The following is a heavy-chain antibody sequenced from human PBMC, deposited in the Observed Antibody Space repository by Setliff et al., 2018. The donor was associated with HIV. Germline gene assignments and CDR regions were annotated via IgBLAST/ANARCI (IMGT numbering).Heavy chain of an antibody. CDR3: AKDFQWSTVNTPLNYQYGMDV. J-gene: IGHJ6*02. Sequence: PGGSLRLSCAASGFNFSSHTMNWIRQAPGKGLEWVSSISSTGTYIYYADSMKGRFTISRDNAKNSLYLQLNSLRAEDTAVYYCAKDFQWSTVNTPLNYQYGMDVWGQGTTVTVSS. CDR1: GFNFSSHT. D-gene: IGHD4-17*01. V-gene: IGHV3-21*01. CDR2: ISSTGTYI.